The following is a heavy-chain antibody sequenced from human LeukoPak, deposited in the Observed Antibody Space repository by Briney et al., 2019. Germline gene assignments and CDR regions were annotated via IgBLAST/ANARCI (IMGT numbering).Heavy chain of an antibody. D-gene: IGHD3-22*01. J-gene: IGHJ4*02. CDR1: GYTFTGYY. Sequence: SVKVSCKASGYTFTGYYMHWVRQAPGQGLEWMGWINPNSGGTNYAQKFQGRVTMTRDTSISTAYMELSRLRSDDTAVYYCARGTHYYDSSGYSYWGQGTLVTVSS. CDR2: INPNSGGT. V-gene: IGHV1-2*02. CDR3: ARGTHYYDSSGYSY.